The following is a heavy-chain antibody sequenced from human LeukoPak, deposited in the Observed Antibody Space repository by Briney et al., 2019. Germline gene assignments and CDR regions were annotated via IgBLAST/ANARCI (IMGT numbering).Heavy chain of an antibody. Sequence: ASVKVSCKASGYTFTGYYMHWVRQAPGQGLEWMGWINPNSGDTRYAQKFQDRVTMTRDTSISTAYMELTRLRFGDTAVYYCARDIDSLNWGQGTLVTVSS. D-gene: IGHD3-9*01. CDR3: ARDIDSLN. CDR2: INPNSGDT. V-gene: IGHV1-2*02. J-gene: IGHJ4*02. CDR1: GYTFTGYY.